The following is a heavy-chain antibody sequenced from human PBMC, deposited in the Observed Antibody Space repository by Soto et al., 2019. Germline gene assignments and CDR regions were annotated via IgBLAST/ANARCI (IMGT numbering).Heavy chain of an antibody. D-gene: IGHD3-3*01. V-gene: IGHV1-8*01. J-gene: IGHJ6*03. Sequence: ASVKVSCKASGYTFTSYDINWVRQATGHGLEWMGWMNPNSGNTGYAQKFQGRVTMTRNTSISTAYMELSSLRSEDTAVYYCARGFRSDFWSGYYSAYYYYLDVWGKGTTVTVSS. CDR3: ARGFRSDFWSGYYSAYYYYLDV. CDR2: MNPNSGNT. CDR1: GYTFTSYD.